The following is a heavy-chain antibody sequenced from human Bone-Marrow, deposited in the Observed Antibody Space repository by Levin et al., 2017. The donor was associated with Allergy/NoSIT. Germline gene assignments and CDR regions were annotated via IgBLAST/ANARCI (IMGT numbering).Heavy chain of an antibody. CDR3: ARGDCSGGSCSSLFVRALDI. D-gene: IGHD2-15*01. CDR2: ISSSSSYI. CDR1: GFTFSGYN. J-gene: IGHJ3*02. Sequence: GESLKISCAASGFTFSGYNMNWVRQAPGKGLEWVSSISSSSSYIYYADSMKGRFTISRDNAKNSLFLQMNSLRAGDTAMYYCARGDCSGGSCSSLFVRALDIWGQGTMVTVSS. V-gene: IGHV3-21*01.